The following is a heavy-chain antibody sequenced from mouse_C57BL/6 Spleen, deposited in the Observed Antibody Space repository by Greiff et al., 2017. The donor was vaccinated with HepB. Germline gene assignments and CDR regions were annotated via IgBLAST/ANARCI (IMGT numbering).Heavy chain of an antibody. CDR3: ARWDTTVGAPDY. CDR1: GYTFTSYC. D-gene: IGHD1-1*01. V-gene: IGHV1-64*01. J-gene: IGHJ2*01. CDR2: IHPTSGST. Sequence: QVQLQQPGAELVKPGASVKLSCTASGYTFTSYCMHWVKQRPGQGLEWIGMIHPTSGSTNYNEKFKGKATLTVDKSSSTAYMQLSSLTSEDSAVYYWARWDTTVGAPDYWGQGTTLTVSS.